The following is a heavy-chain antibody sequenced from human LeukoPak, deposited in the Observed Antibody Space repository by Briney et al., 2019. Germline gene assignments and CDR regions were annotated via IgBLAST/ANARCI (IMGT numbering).Heavy chain of an antibody. J-gene: IGHJ3*02. D-gene: IGHD3-22*01. CDR1: GGSFSVYY. CDR3: ARLSGYKAFDI. Sequence: SETLSLTCAVYGGSFSVYYWSWIRQPPGKRLEWIGEINHSGSTNYNPSLKSRVTISVDTSKNQFSLKLSSVTAADTAVYYCARLSGYKAFDIWGQGTMVTVSS. V-gene: IGHV4-34*01. CDR2: INHSGST.